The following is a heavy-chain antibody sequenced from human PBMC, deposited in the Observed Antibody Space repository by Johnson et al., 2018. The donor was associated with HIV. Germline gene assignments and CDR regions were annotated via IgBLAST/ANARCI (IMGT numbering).Heavy chain of an antibody. CDR2: ISYSGSST. CDR1: GYSFDSHA. CDR3: ARGSLYTYDNDDAYLLHAFDF. Sequence: VQLVESGGGLLQPGGSLRLSCAASGYSFDSHAMNWVRQGPGKGLEWVAAISYSGSSTYYTDSVKGRFTISRDNSRNTLNPQMNNLRAEDTAVYYCARGSLYTYDNDDAYLLHAFDFWGQGTMVTVSS. D-gene: IGHD3-22*01. V-gene: IGHV3-23*04. J-gene: IGHJ3*01.